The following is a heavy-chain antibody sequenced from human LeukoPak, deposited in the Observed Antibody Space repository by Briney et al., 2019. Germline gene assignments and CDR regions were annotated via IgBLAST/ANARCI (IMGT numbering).Heavy chain of an antibody. Sequence: GGSLRLSCAASGFTFSDYYMSWIRQAPGKGLEWVSYISSSGSTIYYADSVKGRFTISRDNAKNSLYLQMNSLRAEDTAVYYCARGFDRRRYYYYYMDVWGKGTTVTVSS. CDR2: ISSSGSTI. CDR3: ARGFDRRRYYYYYMDV. J-gene: IGHJ6*03. D-gene: IGHD3-16*01. V-gene: IGHV3-11*04. CDR1: GFTFSDYY.